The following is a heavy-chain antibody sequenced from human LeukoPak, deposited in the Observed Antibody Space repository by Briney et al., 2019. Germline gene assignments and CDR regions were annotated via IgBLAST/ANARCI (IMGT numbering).Heavy chain of an antibody. CDR1: GFTFSSFA. CDR2: IYSGGST. CDR3: ARVLTGYYYYYGMDV. V-gene: IGHV3-66*01. J-gene: IGHJ6*02. D-gene: IGHD3-9*01. Sequence: GGSLRLSCVASGFTFSSFAMSWVRQAPGKGLEWVSVIYSGGSTYYADSVKGRFTISRDNCKNTLYLQMNSLRAEDTAVYYCARVLTGYYYYYGMDVWGQGTTVTVSS.